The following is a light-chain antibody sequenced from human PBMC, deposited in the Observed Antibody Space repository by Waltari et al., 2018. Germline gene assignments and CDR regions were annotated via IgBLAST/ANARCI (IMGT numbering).Light chain of an antibody. CDR3: QQCYNWPQT. CDR2: DTS. CDR1: QTVSSY. Sequence: EIVLTQSPATLSLSPGERATLSCRASQTVSSYLAWYQQKPGQAPRLLIYDTSNRATGLPARFSGSGSGTDFTLTISSLEPEDFAVYFCQQCYNWPQTFGQGTKVEIK. V-gene: IGKV3-11*01. J-gene: IGKJ1*01.